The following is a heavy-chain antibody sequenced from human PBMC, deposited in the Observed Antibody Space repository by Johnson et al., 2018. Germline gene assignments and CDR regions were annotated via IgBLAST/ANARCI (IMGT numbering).Heavy chain of an antibody. CDR3: ARDLNWNYAFDYYYYGMDV. Sequence: QVQLVQSGGGVVQPGRSLRLSCAASGFTFSSYGMHWVRQAPGKGLEWVAVISYDGSNKYYADSVKGRFTIPRDNSKNTLYLQMNSLRAEDTAVYYCARDLNWNYAFDYYYYGMDVWGQGTTVTVSS. V-gene: IGHV3-30*03. CDR2: ISYDGSNK. CDR1: GFTFSSYG. J-gene: IGHJ6*02. D-gene: IGHD1-7*01.